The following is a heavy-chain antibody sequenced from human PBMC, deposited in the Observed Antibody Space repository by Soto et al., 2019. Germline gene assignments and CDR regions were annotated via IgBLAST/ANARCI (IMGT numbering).Heavy chain of an antibody. D-gene: IGHD2-8*01. J-gene: IGHJ6*02. Sequence: ASVKVSCTASGYTFTSYAMHWVRQAPGQRLEWMGWINAGNGNTKYSQKFQGRVTMTIDTSTYTAYMELRSLTSDDTAIYYCAKNGQPPYYYYGMDVWGQGTTVTVSS. CDR2: INAGNGNT. CDR1: GYTFTSYA. V-gene: IGHV1-3*01. CDR3: AKNGQPPYYYYGMDV.